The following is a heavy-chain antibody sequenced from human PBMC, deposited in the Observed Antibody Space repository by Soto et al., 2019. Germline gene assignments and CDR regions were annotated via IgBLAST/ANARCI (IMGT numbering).Heavy chain of an antibody. Sequence: LSLSCAASGFTVSSYAMSWVRDAGGKGLGGGSAISGSGGSTYYADSVKGRFTISRDNSKNTLYLQMNSLRAEDTAVYYCARDDYYDSSGYWAPDAFDIWGQGTMVTVSS. D-gene: IGHD3-22*01. CDR2: ISGSGGST. CDR3: ARDDYYDSSGYWAPDAFDI. J-gene: IGHJ3*02. V-gene: IGHV3-23*01. CDR1: GFTVSSYA.